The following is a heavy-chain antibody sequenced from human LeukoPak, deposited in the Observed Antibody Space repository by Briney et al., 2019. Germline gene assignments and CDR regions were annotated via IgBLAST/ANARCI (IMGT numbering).Heavy chain of an antibody. CDR1: GYTFTSYG. J-gene: IGHJ4*02. D-gene: IGHD6-13*01. V-gene: IGHV1-18*01. CDR3: ASGQLAAAGTGRVFDY. Sequence: ASVKVSCKASGYTFTSYGISWVRQAPGQGLEWMGWISAYNGNTNYAQKLQGRVTMTTDTSTSTAYMELSSLRSEDTAVYYCASGQLAAAGTGRVFDYWGQGTLVTVSS. CDR2: ISAYNGNT.